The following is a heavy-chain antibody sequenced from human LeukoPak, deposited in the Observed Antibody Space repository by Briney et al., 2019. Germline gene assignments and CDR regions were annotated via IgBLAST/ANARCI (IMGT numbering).Heavy chain of an antibody. CDR1: GFTFSSYG. D-gene: IGHD6-19*01. CDR2: ISYDGSKK. J-gene: IGHJ4*02. V-gene: IGHV3-33*05. CDR3: AKEYSSRSPYYFDY. Sequence: PGGSLRLSCAASGFTFSSYGMHWVRQAPGKGLEWVAVISYDGSKKHHADSVKGRFTISRDNSKNTLYLQMNSLRAEDTAVYYCAKEYSSRSPYYFDYWGQGTLVTVSS.